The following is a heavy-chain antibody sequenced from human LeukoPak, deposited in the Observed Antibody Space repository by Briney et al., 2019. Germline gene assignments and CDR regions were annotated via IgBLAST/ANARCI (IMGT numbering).Heavy chain of an antibody. D-gene: IGHD5-18*01. CDR1: GFTFSNYG. CDR2: TDTSGVIT. V-gene: IGHV3-23*05. Sequence: GESLNISCAAAGFTFSNYGMSWVRQAPGKGLEWVSVTDTSGVITYYTDSVKGRFTISRDNSKNTLNLQMDSLRVEDTAVYYCAKGDTGVIRRYYLDSWGQGTLVTVSS. J-gene: IGHJ4*02. CDR3: AKGDTGVIRRYYLDS.